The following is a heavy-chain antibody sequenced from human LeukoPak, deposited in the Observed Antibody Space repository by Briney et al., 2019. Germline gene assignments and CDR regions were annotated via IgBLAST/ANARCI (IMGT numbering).Heavy chain of an antibody. CDR2: IYTSGST. Sequence: SETLSLTCTVSGGSISSGSYYWSWIRQPAGKGLEWIGRIYTSGSTNYNPSLKSRVTISVDTSKNQFSLKLSSVTAADTAVYYCARDLSSSLLGAFDIWGQGTMVTVSS. J-gene: IGHJ3*02. D-gene: IGHD6-13*01. CDR3: ARDLSSSLLGAFDI. V-gene: IGHV4-61*02. CDR1: GGSISSGSYY.